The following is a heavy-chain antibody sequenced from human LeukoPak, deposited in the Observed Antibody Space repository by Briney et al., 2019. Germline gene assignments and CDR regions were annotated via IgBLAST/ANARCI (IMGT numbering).Heavy chain of an antibody. D-gene: IGHD5-12*01. J-gene: IGHJ4*02. CDR1: GFTFSSYG. V-gene: IGHV3-30*18. CDR2: ISYDGSNK. CDR3: AKGYSGYEAFDY. Sequence: GGSPRLSCAASGFTFSSYGMHWVRQAPGKGLEWVAVISYDGSNKYYADSVKGRFTISRDNSKNTLYLQMNSLRAEDTAVYYCAKGYSGYEAFDYWGQGTLVTVSS.